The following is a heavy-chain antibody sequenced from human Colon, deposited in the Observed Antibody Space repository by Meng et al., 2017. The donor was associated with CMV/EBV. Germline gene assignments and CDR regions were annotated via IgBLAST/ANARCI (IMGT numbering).Heavy chain of an antibody. V-gene: IGHV3-21*01. D-gene: IGHD3-16*01. CDR3: ARGGSSPGPYYFDY. J-gene: IGHJ4*02. Sequence: GESLKISCAASGFPFSSYEINWVRQPPGKGLEWVSSISSSTTYIYYADSVKGRFTISRDNAKNSLYLQMKSLIAEDTAVYYCARGGSSPGPYYFDYWGQGTLVTVSS. CDR2: ISSSTTYI. CDR1: GFPFSSYE.